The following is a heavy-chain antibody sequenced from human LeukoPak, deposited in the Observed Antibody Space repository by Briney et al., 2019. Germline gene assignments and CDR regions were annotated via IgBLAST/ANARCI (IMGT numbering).Heavy chain of an antibody. J-gene: IGHJ4*02. D-gene: IGHD5-24*01. Sequence: GGSLRLSCAVSGFTFSDYWMTWVRQAPGKGLQWVANIRQDGSEKYYVDSVKGRFTIPRDNAKTSLYLQMNSLTAEDTAVYYCAISVEMATIGDHWGQGILVTVS. V-gene: IGHV3-7*03. CDR3: AISVEMATIGDH. CDR1: GFTFSDYW. CDR2: IRQDGSEK.